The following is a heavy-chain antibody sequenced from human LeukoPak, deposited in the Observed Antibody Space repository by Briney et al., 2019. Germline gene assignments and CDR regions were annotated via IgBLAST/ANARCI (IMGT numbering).Heavy chain of an antibody. Sequence: ASVKVSCKASGCIFTSYAMHWVRQAPGQRLEWMGWINGGNGNTKYSQKFQGGVTITRDTSASTAYMELSSLTSEDTAVYYCATLGDSGSFDYWGQGTLVTVSS. CDR1: GCIFTSYA. V-gene: IGHV1-3*01. CDR2: INGGNGNT. J-gene: IGHJ4*02. D-gene: IGHD3-10*01. CDR3: ATLGDSGSFDY.